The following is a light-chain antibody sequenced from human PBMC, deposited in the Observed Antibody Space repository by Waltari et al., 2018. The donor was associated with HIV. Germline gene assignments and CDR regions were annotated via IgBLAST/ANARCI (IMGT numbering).Light chain of an antibody. J-gene: IGLJ1*01. V-gene: IGLV2-14*03. CDR3: SSYSRTSTFV. CDR1: RSAIGAYDF. CDR2: DVI. Sequence: QSALTQPASVSGSPGQSITISCTGTRSAIGAYDFVAWSQQHPGKAPKLMIYDVIQRPSGVSFRFSGSKSGNTASLTISGLQAEDEADYYCSSYSRTSTFVFGTGTKVTVL.